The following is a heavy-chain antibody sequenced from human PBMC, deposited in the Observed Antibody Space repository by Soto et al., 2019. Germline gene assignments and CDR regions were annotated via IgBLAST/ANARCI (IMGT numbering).Heavy chain of an antibody. CDR1: GGSVSSGSYY. J-gene: IGHJ4*02. Sequence: PSETLSLTCTVSGGSVSSGSYYWSWIRQPPGKGLEWIGYIYYSGSTNYNPSLKSRVTISVDTSKSQFSLKLSSVTAADTAVYYCTRARYFDWSTYYFDYWGQRTLVTVSS. D-gene: IGHD3-9*01. V-gene: IGHV4-61*01. CDR3: TRARYFDWSTYYFDY. CDR2: IYYSGST.